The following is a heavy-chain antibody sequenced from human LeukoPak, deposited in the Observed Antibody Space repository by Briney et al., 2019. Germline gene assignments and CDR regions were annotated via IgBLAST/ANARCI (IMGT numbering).Heavy chain of an antibody. CDR2: INPNGGGT. CDR3: AREAPMVGDSFDI. J-gene: IGHJ3*02. CDR1: GYTFTGYY. V-gene: IGHV1-2*02. Sequence: GASVKVSCKASGYTFTGYYMHWVRQAPGEGLEWMAWINPNGGGTKYAQKFQDRLTMTWDTSISTAYMELNTLTSDDTAVYYCAREAPMVGDSFDIWGHGTMVTVSS. D-gene: IGHD3-10*02.